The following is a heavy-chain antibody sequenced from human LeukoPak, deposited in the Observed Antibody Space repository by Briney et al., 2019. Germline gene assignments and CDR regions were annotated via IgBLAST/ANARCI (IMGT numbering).Heavy chain of an antibody. CDR1: GLTFSTSG. CDR3: ARDMTTETACYLQH. D-gene: IGHD4-17*01. V-gene: IGHV3-21*01. J-gene: IGHJ1*01. Sequence: GGSLRLSCTASGLTFSTSGFNWVRQAPGKGLEWVSSIRSKHIYYADSVKGRFSISRDDASNSLFLHMNGLRDEDTAVYYCARDMTTETACYLQHWGQGTLVTVSS. CDR2: IRSKHI.